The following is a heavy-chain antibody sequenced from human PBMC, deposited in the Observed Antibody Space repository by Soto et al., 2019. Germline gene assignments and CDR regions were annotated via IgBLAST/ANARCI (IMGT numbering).Heavy chain of an antibody. CDR3: ARDVNWKRSYYMDV. D-gene: IGHD1-1*01. V-gene: IGHV3-48*01. CDR1: GFTFSSYS. J-gene: IGHJ6*03. Sequence: GGSLRLSCAASGFTFSSYSMNWVRQAPGKGLEWVSYISSSSSTIYYADSVKGRFTISRDNAKNSLYLQMNSLRAEDTAVYYCARDVNWKRSYYMDVWGKGTTVTVSS. CDR2: ISSSSSTI.